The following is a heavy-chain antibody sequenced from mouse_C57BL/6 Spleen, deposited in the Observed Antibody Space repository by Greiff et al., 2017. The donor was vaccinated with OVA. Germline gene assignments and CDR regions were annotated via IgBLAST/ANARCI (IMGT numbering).Heavy chain of an antibody. Sequence: QVQLKQSGPELVKPGASVKISCTASGYAFSSSWLNWVMQSPGTGLEWIGRIYPGDGDTNYNGKFKGKATLTADKSSSTAYMQLSSLTSEDSAVYFCARNHYYAMDYWGQGTSVTVSS. J-gene: IGHJ4*01. V-gene: IGHV1-82*01. CDR2: IYPGDGDT. CDR1: GYAFSSSW. CDR3: ARNHYYAMDY.